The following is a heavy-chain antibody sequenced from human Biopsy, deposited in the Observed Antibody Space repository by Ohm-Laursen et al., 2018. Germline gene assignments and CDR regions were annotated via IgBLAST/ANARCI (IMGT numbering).Heavy chain of an antibody. J-gene: IGHJ4*02. CDR3: VKSAYSSGFWEASDY. V-gene: IGHV3-9*01. CDR2: ISWSSGTI. CDR1: GFTFDDYA. Sequence: SLRLSCAASGFTFDDYAMQWVRQAPGKGLEWVSGISWSSGTIGYADSVKGRFTVSRDNAKNSLFLQMDSLRVEDTALYYCVKSAYSSGFWEASDYWGQGTLVTVSS. D-gene: IGHD6-19*01.